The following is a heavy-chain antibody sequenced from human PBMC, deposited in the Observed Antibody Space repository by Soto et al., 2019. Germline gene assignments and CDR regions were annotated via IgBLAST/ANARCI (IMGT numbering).Heavy chain of an antibody. D-gene: IGHD6-19*01. CDR3: AKADGEQWLLPHLEN. Sequence: EVQLLESGGDLVRPGESLRLSCAASGFNFNKYAMSWVRQAPGKGPDWVSGISCGGGTASYADSVKGRFTIARDDSKNTLFLHMNSLRVEDTAEYYCAKADGEQWLLPHLENWGRGTLVTVS. CDR1: GFNFNKYA. V-gene: IGHV3-23*01. J-gene: IGHJ4*02. CDR2: ISCGGGTA.